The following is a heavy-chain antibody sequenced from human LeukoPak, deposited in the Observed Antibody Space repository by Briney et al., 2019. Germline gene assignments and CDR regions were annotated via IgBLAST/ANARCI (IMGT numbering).Heavy chain of an antibody. J-gene: IGHJ4*02. V-gene: IGHV3-33*01. CDR1: GFIFDTYA. CDR3: AREIFGSGSYPDC. Sequence: GRSLSLFCAASGFIFDTYAMHWVRQAPGQGLEWVALIWHDGSHKFYSNSVRGQFTISRDNYKNTVYLQMNNLRPDDTAVYYCAREIFGSGSYPDCWGQGTLVTDS. D-gene: IGHD3-10*01. CDR2: IWHDGSHK.